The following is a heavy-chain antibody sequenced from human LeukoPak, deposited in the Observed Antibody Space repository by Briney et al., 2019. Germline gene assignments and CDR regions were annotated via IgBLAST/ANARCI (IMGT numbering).Heavy chain of an antibody. Sequence: PSETLSLTCTVSGGSISSYYWSWIRQPPGKGLEWIGYIYYSGSTNYNPSLKSRVTISVDTSKNQFSLKLSSVTAADTAVYYCARVGHSSSWCFDYWGQGTLVTVSS. V-gene: IGHV4-59*01. CDR3: ARVGHSSSWCFDY. CDR1: GGSISSYY. CDR2: IYYSGST. D-gene: IGHD6-13*01. J-gene: IGHJ4*02.